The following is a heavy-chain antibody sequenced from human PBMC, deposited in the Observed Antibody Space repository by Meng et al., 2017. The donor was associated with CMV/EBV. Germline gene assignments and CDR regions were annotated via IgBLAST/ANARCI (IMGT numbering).Heavy chain of an antibody. J-gene: IGHJ6*02. V-gene: IGHV1-8*01. CDR1: GYTFTSYD. CDR3: ARAYPGYHYDFWSGYYKNYYYGMDV. D-gene: IGHD3-3*01. Sequence: ASVKVSCKASGYTFTSYDINWVRQATGQGLEWMGWMNPNSGNTGYAQKFQGRVTMTRSTSISTAYMELSSLRSEDTAVYYCARAYPGYHYDFWSGYYKNYYYGMDVWGQGTTVTVSS. CDR2: MNPNSGNT.